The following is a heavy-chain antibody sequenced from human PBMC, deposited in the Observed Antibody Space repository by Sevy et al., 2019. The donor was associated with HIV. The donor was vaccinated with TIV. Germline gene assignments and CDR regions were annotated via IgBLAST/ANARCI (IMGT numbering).Heavy chain of an antibody. J-gene: IGHJ4*02. CDR2: IQNDGSNK. CDR1: GFSYSSYG. V-gene: IGHV3-30*02. Sequence: GGSLRLSCAASGFSYSSYGMHWVRQAPGKGLEWVAYIQNDGSNKDYADSVKGQFTISRDNSKKTLDLQMNSLRVEDKAIYFCVKEGGGEGGDHWGQGTLVTVSS. D-gene: IGHD2-21*01. CDR3: VKEGGGEGGDH.